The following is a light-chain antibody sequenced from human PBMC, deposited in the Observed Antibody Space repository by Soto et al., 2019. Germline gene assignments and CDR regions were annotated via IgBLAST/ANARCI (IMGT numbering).Light chain of an antibody. V-gene: IGKV1-33*01. Sequence: DIQMTQSPSSLSASVGDRVTITCQASQDISNYLNWYQQKPGKAPKLLIYDASNLETVVPSRFNGSGSVTDFTFTISSLHPEDIATYYCQQYDNLAITFGQGTRLEIK. J-gene: IGKJ5*01. CDR2: DAS. CDR3: QQYDNLAIT. CDR1: QDISNY.